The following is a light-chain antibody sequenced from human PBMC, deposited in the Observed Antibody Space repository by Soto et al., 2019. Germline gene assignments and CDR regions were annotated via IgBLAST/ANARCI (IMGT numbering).Light chain of an antibody. J-gene: IGKJ4*01. CDR3: QQYNNWPPIT. CDR2: DAS. V-gene: IGKV3-15*01. Sequence: ETMMTQSPDTLSVSLGERATLSCRASQSLRSSLAWYQQKPGQAPRLLIYDASTRATGIPARFSGSGSGTDFTLTISGLQSEDFAVYYCQQYNNWPPITFGGGTKVDNK. CDR1: QSLRSS.